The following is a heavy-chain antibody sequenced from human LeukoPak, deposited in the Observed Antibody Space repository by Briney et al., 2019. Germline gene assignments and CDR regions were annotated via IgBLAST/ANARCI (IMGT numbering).Heavy chain of an antibody. Sequence: GGSLRLSCAASGFTVSDNYLSWVRQAPGKGLQWVSFINSGGYTSYADSVKGRFTISRDNSKNTLYLQLNNLRADDTAVYYCASHDSSGSYLDYWGQGTLVTVSS. D-gene: IGHD3-22*01. CDR1: GFTVSDNY. CDR2: INSGGYT. CDR3: ASHDSSGSYLDY. V-gene: IGHV3-53*01. J-gene: IGHJ4*02.